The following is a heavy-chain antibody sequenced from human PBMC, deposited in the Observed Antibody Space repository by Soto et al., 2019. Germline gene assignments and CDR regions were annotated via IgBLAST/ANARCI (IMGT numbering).Heavy chain of an antibody. V-gene: IGHV4-31*03. D-gene: IGHD2-21*01. CDR1: GGSISSGGYY. J-gene: IGHJ5*02. CDR2: IYYSGST. CDR3: ARRVVP. Sequence: QVQLQESGPGLVKPSQTLSLTCTVSGGSISSGGYYWSWIRQHPGKGLEWIGYIYYSGSTYYNPSLTSRVTISVVTPKNPFSPQLSTVTASDTAMDYCARRVVPWGQGTLVTVSS.